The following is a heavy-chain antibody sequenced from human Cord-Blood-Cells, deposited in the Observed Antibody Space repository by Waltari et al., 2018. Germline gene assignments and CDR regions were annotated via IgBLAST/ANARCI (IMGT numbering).Heavy chain of an antibody. J-gene: IGHJ5*02. V-gene: IGHV4-34*01. CDR3: ARGGEDNWFDP. D-gene: IGHD3-10*01. CDR1: GVSFSGYY. CDR2: INNSGST. Sequence: QVQLQQWGAGLLKPSETLSLTFAVYGVSFSGYYWSWIRQPPGKGLEWIGEINNSGSTNYNPSLKSRVTISVDTSKNQFSLKLSSVTAADTAVYYCARGGEDNWFDPWGQGTLVTVSS.